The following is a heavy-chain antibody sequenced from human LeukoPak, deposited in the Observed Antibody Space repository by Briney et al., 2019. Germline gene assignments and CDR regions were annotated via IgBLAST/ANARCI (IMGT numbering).Heavy chain of an antibody. Sequence: PGGSLRLSCVASGITINNFWMSWVRQVPGKGLEWVANIKEDGSERHYVGSVKGRFTISRDNAKNSLYLQMNSLRDEDTAVYFCGRARDFSSFWAQGTLVTVSS. CDR3: GRARDFSSF. V-gene: IGHV3-7*01. D-gene: IGHD5-24*01. CDR1: GITINNFW. CDR2: IKEDGSER. J-gene: IGHJ4*02.